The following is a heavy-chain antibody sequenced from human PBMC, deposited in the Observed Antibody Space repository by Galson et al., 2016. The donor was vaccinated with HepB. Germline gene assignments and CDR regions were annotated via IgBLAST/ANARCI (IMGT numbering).Heavy chain of an antibody. V-gene: IGHV4-31*03. CDR1: GGSISSGGYY. CDR2: YSGTT. CDR3: ARDLDGSTGWADAFDI. J-gene: IGHJ3*02. Sequence: TLSLTCTVSGGSISSGGYYWSWIRQHPGKGLEWIGYYSGTTYYSPSLKSRVTISIDTSKDQFSLNLNSVTVADTAVYYCARDLDGSTGWADAFDIWGQGTLVTVSS. D-gene: IGHD3-3*01.